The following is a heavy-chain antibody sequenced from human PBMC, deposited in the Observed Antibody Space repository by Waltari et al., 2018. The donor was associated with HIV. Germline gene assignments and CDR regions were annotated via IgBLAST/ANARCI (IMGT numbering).Heavy chain of an antibody. V-gene: IGHV4-38-2*01. CDR2: ASHSGGT. CDR3: ARAGVVPALFDL. J-gene: IGHJ2*01. CDR1: GYSMNTDNS. Sequence: QVQLQESGPGLVKPSETLSLTCVVSGYSMNTDNSWGWIRQPPGKGLEWIGSASHSGGTFHNASLKSRVTISVDRSKNQCSLKVKSVTAADTAVYYCARAGVVPALFDLWGRGTLVTVSS. D-gene: IGHD3-3*01.